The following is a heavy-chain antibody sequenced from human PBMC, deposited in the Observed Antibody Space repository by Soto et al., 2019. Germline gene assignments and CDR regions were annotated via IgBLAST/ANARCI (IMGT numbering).Heavy chain of an antibody. CDR2: IYRGGTT. CDR1: GFTVSSNY. Sequence: PGGSLRLCCAASGFTVSSNYMNWVRQAPGKGLEWVSVIYRGGTTYYADSVKGRFTISRDNSKNTLYLQMNSLRVEDTAVYYCASEIVVVMGRSYYYYRFDVWGQGTTVTVSS. V-gene: IGHV3-66*01. J-gene: IGHJ6*02. CDR3: ASEIVVVMGRSYYYYRFDV. D-gene: IGHD2-15*01.